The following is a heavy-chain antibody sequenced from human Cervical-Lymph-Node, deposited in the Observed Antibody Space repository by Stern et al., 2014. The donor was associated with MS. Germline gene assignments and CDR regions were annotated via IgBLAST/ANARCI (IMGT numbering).Heavy chain of an antibody. CDR2: IFWDDDK. CDR3: AHMSYDGWTAIES. J-gene: IGHJ4*02. D-gene: IGHD5-12*01. V-gene: IGHV2-5*02. CDR1: GFSLSTNGVA. Sequence: QITLKESGPTLVKPTQTLTLTCTFSGFSLSTNGVAVGWIRQPPGKALEWLAVIFWDDDKRYSPSLQSRLTITKRSSQNQTVLTMTSMDPMDTGTYYCAHMSYDGWTAIESWGQGALVTVSS.